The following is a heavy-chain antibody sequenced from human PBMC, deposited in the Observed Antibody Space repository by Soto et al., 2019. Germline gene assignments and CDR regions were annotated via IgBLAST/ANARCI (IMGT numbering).Heavy chain of an antibody. J-gene: IGHJ3*02. CDR3: ARDFSLTLGGVVVWGTDAFDI. Sequence: QVQLVQSGGEVKKPGASVKVSCKASGYIFTNYGISWVRQAPGQRLEWMGWISAYNSHTNYAQTFQGRVTMTTDTSTSTAYMELRSLRSDDTAMYYCARDFSLTLGGVVVWGTDAFDIWGQGTMVTVSS. D-gene: IGHD3-16*02. CDR2: ISAYNSHT. V-gene: IGHV1-18*04. CDR1: GYIFTNYG.